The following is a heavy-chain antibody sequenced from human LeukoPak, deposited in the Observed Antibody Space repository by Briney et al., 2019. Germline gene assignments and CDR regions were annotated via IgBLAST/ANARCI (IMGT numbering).Heavy chain of an antibody. D-gene: IGHD6-19*01. J-gene: IGHJ6*03. CDR3: ARFGYSSGWVYYYYMDV. CDR1: GGSISSISYY. Sequence: SETLSLTCTVSGGSISSISYYWGWIRQPPGKGLEWIGSIYYSGSTYYNPSLKSRVTISVDTSKNQFSLKLSSVTAADTAVYYCARFGYSSGWVYYYYMDVWGKGTTVTVSS. CDR2: IYYSGST. V-gene: IGHV4-39*01.